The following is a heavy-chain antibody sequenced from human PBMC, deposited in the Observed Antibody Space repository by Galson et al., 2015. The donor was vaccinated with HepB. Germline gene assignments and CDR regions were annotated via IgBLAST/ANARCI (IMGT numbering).Heavy chain of an antibody. CDR3: ARTSGGRDAFDI. V-gene: IGHV2-5*02. CDR1: GFSPSTSGVG. CDR2: IYWDDDK. J-gene: IGHJ3*02. Sequence: PALVKPTQTLTLTCTFSGFSPSTSGVGVGWIRQPPGKALEWLTLIYWDDDKRYSPSLRSRLTITRDTSKTQVVLTMTNMDPVDAATYYCARTSGGRDAFDIWGQGTMVTVSS. D-gene: IGHD1-1*01.